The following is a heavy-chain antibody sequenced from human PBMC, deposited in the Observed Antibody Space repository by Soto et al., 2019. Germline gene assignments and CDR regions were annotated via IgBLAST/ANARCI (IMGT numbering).Heavy chain of an antibody. CDR2: IDPSDSQT. CDR1: GYSFAGYW. V-gene: IGHV5-10-1*01. D-gene: IGHD3-22*01. Sequence: HGESLKISCKGSGYSFAGYWITWVRQKPGKGLEWMGRIDPSDSQTYYSPSFRGHVTISVTKSITTVFLQWSSLRASDAAMYYCARQIYDSDTGPNFQYYFDSWGQGTPVTV. J-gene: IGHJ4*02. CDR3: ARQIYDSDTGPNFQYYFDS.